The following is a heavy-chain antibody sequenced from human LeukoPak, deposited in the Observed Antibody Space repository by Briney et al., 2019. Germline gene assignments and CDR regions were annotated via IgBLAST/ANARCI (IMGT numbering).Heavy chain of an antibody. CDR2: INTNTGNP. V-gene: IGHV7-4-1*02. CDR3: ARVYDYVWGSYRPLDY. D-gene: IGHD3-16*02. CDR1: GYTFTIYA. Sequence: ASVNVSCKASGYTFTIYAMNWVRQAPGQGLEWMGWINTNTGNPTYAQGFTGRFVFSLDTSVSTAYLQISSLKAEDTAVYYCARVYDYVWGSYRPLDYWGQGTLVTVSS. J-gene: IGHJ4*02.